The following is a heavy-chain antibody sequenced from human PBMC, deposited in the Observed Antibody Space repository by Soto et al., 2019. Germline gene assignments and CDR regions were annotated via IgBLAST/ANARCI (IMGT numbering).Heavy chain of an antibody. J-gene: IGHJ6*04. CDR1: GYTFTGYY. CDR3: ARDLADYSSSXGXXXXXXXV. D-gene: IGHD6-6*01. Sequence: ASVKVSCKASGYTFTGYYMHWVRQAPGQGLEWMGWINPNSGGTNYAQKLQGWVTMTRDTSISTAYMELSRLRSDDTAVYYCARDLADYSSSXGXXXXXXXVWGKGTTVTXXS. V-gene: IGHV1-2*04. CDR2: INPNSGGT.